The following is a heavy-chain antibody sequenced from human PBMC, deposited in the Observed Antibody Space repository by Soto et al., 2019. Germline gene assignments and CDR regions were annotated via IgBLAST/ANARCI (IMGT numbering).Heavy chain of an antibody. V-gene: IGHV3-23*01. Sequence: EVQLLESGGGLVQPGGSLRLSCAASGFTFSSYAMSWVRQAPGKGLEWVSAIGGSGGSTYYADSVKGRFTISRDNSKNTLYLQMNSLRAEDTAVYYCAKAYCSGGSCHHYYYYGMDVWGQGTTVTVSS. CDR2: IGGSGGST. CDR3: AKAYCSGGSCHHYYYYGMDV. D-gene: IGHD2-15*01. J-gene: IGHJ6*02. CDR1: GFTFSSYA.